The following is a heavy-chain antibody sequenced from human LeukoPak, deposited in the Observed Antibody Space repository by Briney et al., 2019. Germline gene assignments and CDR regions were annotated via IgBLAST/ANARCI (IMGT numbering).Heavy chain of an antibody. CDR3: ARGLDWNDLHLDV. Sequence: SVKVSCKLSGGTFTRDAISWVRQAPGEGLEWMGRILPLLSTKNYARKFQGRVTLTADKSTGTAYMELSSLRSEDTAIYCCARGLDWNDLHLDVWGKGTTVIVSS. D-gene: IGHD1-1*01. J-gene: IGHJ6*04. CDR2: ILPLLSTK. CDR1: GGTFTRDA. V-gene: IGHV1-69*04.